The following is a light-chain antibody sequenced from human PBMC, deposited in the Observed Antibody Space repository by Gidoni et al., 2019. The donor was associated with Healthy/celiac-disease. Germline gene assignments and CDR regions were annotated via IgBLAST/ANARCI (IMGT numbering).Light chain of an antibody. V-gene: IGLV2-14*01. CDR3: SSYTSSSTRV. J-gene: IGLJ3*02. CDR2: DVS. Sequence: QSALTQPASVSGSPGQSITISCTGTSSDVGGYTYVSWDKQHPGKAPKLMIYDVSNRPSGVSNRFSGSKSGNTASLTISGLQAEDEADYYCSSYTSSSTRVFGGGTKLTVL. CDR1: SSDVGGYTY.